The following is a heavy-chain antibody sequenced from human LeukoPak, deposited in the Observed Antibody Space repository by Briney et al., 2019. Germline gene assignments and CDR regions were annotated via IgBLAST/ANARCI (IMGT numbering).Heavy chain of an antibody. CDR2: LYPGDSNT. J-gene: IGHJ4*02. V-gene: IGHV5-51*01. CDR3: ARRLAASNTFDS. CDR1: GYSFTSYW. Sequence: GESLKIFCKGSGYSFTSYWIGWVRQMPGKGLEWMGILYPGDSNTRYSPSFQGQVTTSADKSISTAYLQWSSLKALDSAMYYCARRLAASNTFDSWGQGTLVTVSS. D-gene: IGHD6-13*01.